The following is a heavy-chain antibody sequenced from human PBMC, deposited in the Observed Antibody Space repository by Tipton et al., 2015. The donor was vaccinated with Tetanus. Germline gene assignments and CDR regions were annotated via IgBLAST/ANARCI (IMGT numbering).Heavy chain of an antibody. D-gene: IGHD1-26*01. CDR3: ARGRYGALWEGDLLYYHQYGMDV. Sequence: TQSLTCSVSGGSFSGYLWSWVRQPSGKGLEWIGEINHSGTTNYNPSLKSRVTISVDTSKNQFSLKLRSVTAADTAVYFCARGRYGALWEGDLLYYHQYGMDVWGQGSTVNVSS. J-gene: IGHJ6*02. CDR1: GGSFSGYL. CDR2: INHSGTT. V-gene: IGHV4-34*01.